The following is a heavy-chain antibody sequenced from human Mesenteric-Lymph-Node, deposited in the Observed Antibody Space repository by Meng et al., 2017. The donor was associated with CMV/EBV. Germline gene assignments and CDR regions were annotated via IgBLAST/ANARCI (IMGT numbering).Heavy chain of an antibody. Sequence: SGFTFSDGWVTWVRQAPGKGLEWIGHIESKTDSGTPDYAAPVKGRFSISRDDSKNTLYVQVHSLKIEDTALYYCTTKDGYRSATEYWGQGTLVTVSS. CDR1: GFTFSDGW. CDR3: TTKDGYRSATEY. D-gene: IGHD5-24*01. CDR2: IESKTDSGTP. V-gene: IGHV3-15*04. J-gene: IGHJ4*02.